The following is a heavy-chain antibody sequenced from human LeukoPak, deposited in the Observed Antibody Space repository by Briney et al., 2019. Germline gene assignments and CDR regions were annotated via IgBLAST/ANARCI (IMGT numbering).Heavy chain of an antibody. D-gene: IGHD6-13*01. CDR3: ARLIAAAGTTLCS. CDR2: IYYSGST. CDR1: GGSISSSSYY. J-gene: IGHJ4*02. Sequence: SETLSLTCTVSGGSISSSSYYWGWIRQPPGKGLEWIGSIYYSGSTYYNPSLKSRVTISVDTSKNQFSLKLSSVTAADTAVYYCARLIAAAGTTLCSWGQGTLVTVSS. V-gene: IGHV4-39*01.